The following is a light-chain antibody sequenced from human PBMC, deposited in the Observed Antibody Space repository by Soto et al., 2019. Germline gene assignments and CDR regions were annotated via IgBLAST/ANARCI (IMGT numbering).Light chain of an antibody. CDR1: QSVDSNY. CDR3: QQYISSFT. Sequence: IVLTQSPGTLSLSPGERATLSCRASQSVDSNYLAWYQQKPGQAPRLLIYGASRRATGTPDRFSGSGSGTDFTLTISRLEPEDFAVYHCQQYISSFTFGQGTRLEIK. J-gene: IGKJ5*01. V-gene: IGKV3-20*01. CDR2: GAS.